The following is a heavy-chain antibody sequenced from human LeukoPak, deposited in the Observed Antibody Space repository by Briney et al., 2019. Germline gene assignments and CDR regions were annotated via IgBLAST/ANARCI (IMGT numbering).Heavy chain of an antibody. V-gene: IGHV4-4*09. CDR2: IYTSGST. CDR1: GGSISSYY. J-gene: IGHJ2*01. D-gene: IGHD2-2*02. CDR3: ARLDCSSTSCYSLRWYFDL. Sequence: PSETLSLTCTVSGGSISSYYWSWIRQPPGKGLEWIGYIYTSGSTNYNPSLKSRVTISVDTSKNQFSLKLSSVTAADTAVYYCARLDCSSTSCYSLRWYFDLWGRGTLVTVSS.